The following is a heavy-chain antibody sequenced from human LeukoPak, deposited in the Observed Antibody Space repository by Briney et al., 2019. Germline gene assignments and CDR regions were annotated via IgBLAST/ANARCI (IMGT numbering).Heavy chain of an antibody. D-gene: IGHD6-19*01. CDR2: IVVGSGNT. CDR1: GFSFTGSV. CDR3: ATHSSRWYDHDAFDI. Sequence: SVKVSCKASGFSFTGSVIQWVRQARGQRLEWIGWIVVGSGNTNYAQKFQERVTITRDGSTSTAYMELSSLRSEDTALYYCATHSSRWYDHDAFDIWGQGTMVTVSS. J-gene: IGHJ3*02. V-gene: IGHV1-58*02.